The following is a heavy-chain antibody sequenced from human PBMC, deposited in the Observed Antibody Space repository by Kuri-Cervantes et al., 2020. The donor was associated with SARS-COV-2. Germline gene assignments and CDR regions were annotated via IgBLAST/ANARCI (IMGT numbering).Heavy chain of an antibody. CDR1: GGTFSSYA. Sequence: SVKVSCKASGGTFSSYAVSWVRQAPGQGLEWMGGIIPILGTPNYAQKFQGRVTITADKSTSTAFMELSSLRSEDTAVYYCALGYWGSGYPRYYYYTDVWGKGTTVTVSS. CDR2: IIPILGTP. J-gene: IGHJ6*03. CDR3: ALGYWGSGYPRYYYYTDV. D-gene: IGHD3-22*01. V-gene: IGHV1-69*10.